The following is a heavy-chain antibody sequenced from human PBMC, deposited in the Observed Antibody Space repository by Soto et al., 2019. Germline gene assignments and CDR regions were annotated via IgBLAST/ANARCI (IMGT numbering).Heavy chain of an antibody. J-gene: IGHJ6*02. CDR2: IYTSGST. D-gene: IGHD3-10*01. CDR3: ARDRDGGRYYYGMDV. Sequence: QVQLQESGPGLVKPSETLSLTCTVSGGSISSYYWSWIRQPAGKGLDWIGRIYTSGSTNYNPSLRSRVTMSVDTSKNQFSLKLSSVTAADTAVYYCARDRDGGRYYYGMDVWGQGTTVTVSS. V-gene: IGHV4-4*07. CDR1: GGSISSYY.